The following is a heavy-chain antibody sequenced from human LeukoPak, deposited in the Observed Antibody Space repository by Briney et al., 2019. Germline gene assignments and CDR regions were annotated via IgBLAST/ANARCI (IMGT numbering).Heavy chain of an antibody. CDR3: ARGSGIRVPDAFDI. CDR1: GFTFDDYA. V-gene: IGHV3-9*01. Sequence: GGSLRLSCAAFGFTFDDYAMHWVRQAPGKGLEWVSGISWNSGSIGYADSVKGRLTISRDNAKNSLYLQMNSLRAEDTALYYCARGSGIRVPDAFDIWGQGTMVTVSS. J-gene: IGHJ3*02. CDR2: ISWNSGSI. D-gene: IGHD5-18*01.